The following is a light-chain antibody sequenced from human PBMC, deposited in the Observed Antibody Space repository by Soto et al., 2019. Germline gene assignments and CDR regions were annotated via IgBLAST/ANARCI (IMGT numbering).Light chain of an antibody. V-gene: IGLV2-11*01. Sequence: QSALTQPRSVSGSPGQSITISCSGTIRDIGGYNFISWYQQHPGAAPKIIIYDVSKRPSGVPDRFSGSTSGNTVSLTISGLQAEDDAFYYCCSYAGSNTLAFGGGTKLTVL. CDR3: CSYAGSNTLA. CDR1: IRDIGGYNF. J-gene: IGLJ2*01. CDR2: DVS.